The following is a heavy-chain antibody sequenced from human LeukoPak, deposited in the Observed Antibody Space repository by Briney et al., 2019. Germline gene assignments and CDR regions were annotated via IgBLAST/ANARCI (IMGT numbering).Heavy chain of an antibody. J-gene: IGHJ4*02. CDR2: INHSGST. CDR3: ARTKYSSGWYVGDY. V-gene: IGHV4-34*01. Sequence: SETLSLTCAVYGGSFSGYYWSWIRQPPGKGLEWIGEINHSGSTNYNPSLKSRVTISVDTSKNQFSLKLSSVAAADTAVYYCARTKYSSGWYVGDYWGQGTLVTVSS. CDR1: GGSFSGYY. D-gene: IGHD6-19*01.